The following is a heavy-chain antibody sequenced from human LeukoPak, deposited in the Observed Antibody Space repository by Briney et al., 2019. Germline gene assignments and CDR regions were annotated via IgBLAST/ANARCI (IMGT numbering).Heavy chain of an antibody. CDR3: ARSIVGVRKRNDY. J-gene: IGHJ4*02. V-gene: IGHV1-8*01. Sequence: ASVKVSCKASGYTFSSYDIIWVRQASGQGLEWMGWMNPNSGHTGYAQKFQGRVTMTRSTSISTAYMELTGLTSEDSAVYYCARSIVGVRKRNDYWGQGTLVTVSS. CDR2: MNPNSGHT. CDR1: GYTFSSYD. D-gene: IGHD1-26*01.